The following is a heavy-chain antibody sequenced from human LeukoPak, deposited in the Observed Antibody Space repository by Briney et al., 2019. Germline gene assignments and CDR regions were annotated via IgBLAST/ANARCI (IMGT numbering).Heavy chain of an antibody. CDR1: GFTFSDAW. CDR3: ARDSGSYGVDY. CDR2: ISGSGGST. Sequence: GGSLRLSCAASGFTFSDAWMNWVRQAPGKGLEWVSAISGSGGSTYYADSVKGRFTISRDNSKNTLYLQMNSLRAEDTAVYYCARDSGSYGVDYWGQGTLVTVSS. V-gene: IGHV3-23*01. J-gene: IGHJ4*02. D-gene: IGHD4-17*01.